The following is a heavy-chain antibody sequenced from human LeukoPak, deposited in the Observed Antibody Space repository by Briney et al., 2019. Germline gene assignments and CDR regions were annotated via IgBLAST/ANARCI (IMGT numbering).Heavy chain of an antibody. D-gene: IGHD3-22*01. J-gene: IGHJ5*02. Sequence: GASVKVSCKASGYTFTGYYMPWVRQAPGQGLEWMGWINPNSGGTNYAQKFQGRVTMTRDTSISTAYMELSRLRSDDTAVYYCASGDYDSSGPYNWFDPWGQGTLVTVSS. V-gene: IGHV1-2*02. CDR2: INPNSGGT. CDR1: GYTFTGYY. CDR3: ASGDYDSSGPYNWFDP.